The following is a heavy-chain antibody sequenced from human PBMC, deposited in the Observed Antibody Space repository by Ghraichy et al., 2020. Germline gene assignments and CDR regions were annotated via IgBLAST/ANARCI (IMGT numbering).Heavy chain of an antibody. D-gene: IGHD2-15*01. Sequence: ETLSLTCAVYGGSFSGYYWSWIRQPPGKGLEWIGEINHSGSTNYNPSLKSRVTISVDTSKNQFSLKLSSVTAADTAVYYCASRVVAATPEYFQHWGQGTLVTVSS. CDR1: GGSFSGYY. J-gene: IGHJ1*01. V-gene: IGHV4-34*01. CDR2: INHSGST. CDR3: ASRVVAATPEYFQH.